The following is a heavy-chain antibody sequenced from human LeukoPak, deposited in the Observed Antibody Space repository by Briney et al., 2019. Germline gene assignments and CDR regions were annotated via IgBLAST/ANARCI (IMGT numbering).Heavy chain of an antibody. V-gene: IGHV3-21*01. J-gene: IGHJ4*02. CDR1: GFTFSSYE. CDR2: ISSSSSYI. D-gene: IGHD3-3*01. Sequence: PGGSLRLSCAASGFTFSSYEMNWVRQAPGKGLEWVSSISSSSSYIYYADSVKGRFTISRDNAKNSLYLQMNSLRAEDTAVYYCARENYDFWSGYYQYYFDYWGQGTLVTVSS. CDR3: ARENYDFWSGYYQYYFDY.